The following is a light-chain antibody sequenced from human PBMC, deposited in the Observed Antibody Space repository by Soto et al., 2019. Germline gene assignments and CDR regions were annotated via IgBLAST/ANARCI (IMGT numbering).Light chain of an antibody. V-gene: IGKV4-1*01. CDR3: QQFYNPPLFT. J-gene: IGKJ2*01. Sequence: DIVMTQSPDSLAVSLGERATISCRSSQAIFRDSSGRHLLAWYQQKPGQPPKLLIYWASTLESGVPDRLSGSGSVSDFTLPISRLQAECVAVCYCQQFYNPPLFTFGQGTKLEI. CDR2: WAS. CDR1: QAIFRDSSGRHL.